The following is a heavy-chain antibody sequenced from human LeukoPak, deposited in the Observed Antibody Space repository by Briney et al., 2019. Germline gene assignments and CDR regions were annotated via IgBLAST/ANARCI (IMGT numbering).Heavy chain of an antibody. CDR1: GFTFSSYA. Sequence: GRSLRLSCAASGFTFSSYAMHWVRQAPGKGLEWVAVISYDGSNKYYADSVKGRFTISRDNSKSTLYLQMNSLRAEDTAVYYCARDGVVVVPAAMTTRYYYYGMDVWGQGTTVTVSS. D-gene: IGHD2-2*01. CDR2: ISYDGSNK. V-gene: IGHV3-30*04. J-gene: IGHJ6*02. CDR3: ARDGVVVVPAAMTTRYYYYGMDV.